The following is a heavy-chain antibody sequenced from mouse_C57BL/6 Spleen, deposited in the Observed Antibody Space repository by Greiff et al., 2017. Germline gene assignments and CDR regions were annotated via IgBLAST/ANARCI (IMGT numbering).Heavy chain of an antibody. D-gene: IGHD2-4*01. J-gene: IGHJ2*01. CDR3: ARGDDYDEYDYFDY. V-gene: IGHV3-6*01. Sequence: ESGPGLVKPSQSLSLTCSVTGYSITSGYYWNWIRQFPGNKLEWMGYISYDGSNNYNPSLKNRISITRDTSKNQFFLKLNSVTTEDTATYYCARGDDYDEYDYFDYWGQGTTLTVSS. CDR2: ISYDGSN. CDR1: GYSITSGYY.